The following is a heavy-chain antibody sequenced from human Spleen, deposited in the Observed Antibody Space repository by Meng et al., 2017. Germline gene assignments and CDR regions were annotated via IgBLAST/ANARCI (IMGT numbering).Heavy chain of an antibody. CDR3: ARGSSVDYYYYGMDF. Sequence: SCTVSGGSVTNYYWSWIRQPPGKGLEWIGYIYYSGTSSYNPSLESRVTISLDTSTNQFSLKLSSVTTADTAVYYCARGSSVDYYYYGMDFWGQGAPVTVSS. V-gene: IGHV4-59*02. CDR1: GGSVTNYY. CDR2: IYYSGTS. D-gene: IGHD3-10*01. J-gene: IGHJ6*02.